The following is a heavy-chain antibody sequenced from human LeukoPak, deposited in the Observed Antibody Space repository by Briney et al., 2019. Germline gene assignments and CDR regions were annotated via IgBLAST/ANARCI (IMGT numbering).Heavy chain of an antibody. Sequence: GASLKISFKGSGYTFSSYWIGWVRQMPGKGLEWMGIIYPGDSDTRYSPSLLGQVTISVDTSIGTAYLQWSSLKASDTALYYCAIQNDFRLDYWGQGTLVTVSS. J-gene: IGHJ4*02. CDR3: AIQNDFRLDY. D-gene: IGHD3-3*01. V-gene: IGHV5-51*01. CDR2: IYPGDSDT. CDR1: GYTFSSYW.